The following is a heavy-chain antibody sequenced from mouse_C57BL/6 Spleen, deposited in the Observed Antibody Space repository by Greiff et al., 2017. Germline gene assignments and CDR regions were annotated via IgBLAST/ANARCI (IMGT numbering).Heavy chain of an antibody. CDR3: ARSGYYGSSGVWYFDV. CDR2: IYPSGGST. CDR1: GYTFTSYD. D-gene: IGHD1-1*01. Sequence: QVQLKQSGPELVKPGASVKLSCKASGYTFTSYDINWVKQRPGQGLEWIGWIYPSGGSTKYNEKFKGKATLTVDTSSNTAYMELHSLTSEDSAVYFCARSGYYGSSGVWYFDVWGTGTTVTVSS. V-gene: IGHV1-85*01. J-gene: IGHJ1*03.